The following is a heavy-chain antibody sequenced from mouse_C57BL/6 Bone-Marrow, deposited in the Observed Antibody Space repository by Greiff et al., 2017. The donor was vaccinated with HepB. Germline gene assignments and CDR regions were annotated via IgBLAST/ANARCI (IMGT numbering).Heavy chain of an antibody. V-gene: IGHV14-4*01. J-gene: IGHJ2*01. D-gene: IGHD3-2*02. CDR2: IDPENGDT. CDR1: GFNIKDDY. CDR3: TPDSSGYDY. Sequence: VQLQQSGAELVRPGASVKLSCTASGFNIKDDYMHWVKQRPEQGLEWIGWIDPENGDTEYASKFQGKATITADTSSNTAYLQLSSLTSEDTAVYYCTPDSSGYDYWGQGTTLTFSS.